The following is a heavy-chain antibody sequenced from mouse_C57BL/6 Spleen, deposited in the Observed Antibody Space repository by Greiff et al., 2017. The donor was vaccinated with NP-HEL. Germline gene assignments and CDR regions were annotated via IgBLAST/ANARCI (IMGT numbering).Heavy chain of an antibody. CDR2: IYPGDGDT. D-gene: IGHD1-1*01. CDR1: GYAFSSSW. Sequence: QVQLQQSGPELVKPGASVKISCKASGYAFSSSWMNWVKQRPGKGLEWIGRIYPGDGDTNYNGKFKGKATLTADKSSSTAYMQLSSLTSEDSAVYFCASYGSSWGFVYWGQGTLVTVSA. V-gene: IGHV1-82*01. CDR3: ASYGSSWGFVY. J-gene: IGHJ3*01.